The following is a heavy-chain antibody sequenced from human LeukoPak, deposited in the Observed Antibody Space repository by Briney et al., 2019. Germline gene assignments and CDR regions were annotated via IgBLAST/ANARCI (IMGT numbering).Heavy chain of an antibody. D-gene: IGHD6-13*01. CDR1: GYSISSGYY. CDR2: IYHSGST. V-gene: IGHV4-38-2*02. CDR3: ARAYRSSWYANWFDP. J-gene: IGHJ5*02. Sequence: SSETLSLTCTVSGYSISSGYYWGWIRQPPGKGLEWIGSIYHSGSTYYNPSLKSRVTISVDTSKNQFSLKLSSVTAADTAVYFCARAYRSSWYANWFDPWGQGTLVTVSS.